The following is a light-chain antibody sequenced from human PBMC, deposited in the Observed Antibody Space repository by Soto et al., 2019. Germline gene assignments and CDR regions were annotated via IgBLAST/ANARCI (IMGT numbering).Light chain of an antibody. J-gene: IGKJ1*01. CDR2: AAS. CDR3: QQYYSYPPWT. CDR1: QGISSY. Sequence: AIRMTQSPSSLSASTGDRVTITCRASQGISSYLAWYQQKPGKAPKLLIYAASTLQSGVPSRFSGSGYGTDFTLTISCLQSEDFATYYCQQYYSYPPWTFGQGTKVDIK. V-gene: IGKV1-8*01.